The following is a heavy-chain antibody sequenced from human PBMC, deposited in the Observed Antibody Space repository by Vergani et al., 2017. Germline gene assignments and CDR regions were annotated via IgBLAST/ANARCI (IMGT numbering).Heavy chain of an antibody. V-gene: IGHV4-59*01. CDR2: IYYSGST. CDR1: GGSISSYY. D-gene: IGHD2-21*01. CDR3: ARGAPDCGADCYATKRYCCYYIDV. Sequence: QVQLQESGPGLVKPSETLSLTCTVSGGSISSYYWTWIRQPPGTGLEWIGYIYYSGSTNYNPSFKSRVTISVDTSKNQFYLKLSSVTAADTAVYYCARGAPDCGADCYATKRYCCYYIDVWGKGTPVTVSS. J-gene: IGHJ6*03.